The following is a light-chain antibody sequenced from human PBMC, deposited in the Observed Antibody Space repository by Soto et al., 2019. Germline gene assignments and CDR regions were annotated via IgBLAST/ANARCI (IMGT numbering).Light chain of an antibody. V-gene: IGLV2-14*01. J-gene: IGLJ2*01. CDR2: EVS. CDR3: SSYTSSSTLVV. Sequence: QSVLTQPASMSGAPGQSITISCTGTSSDGGTYNYVSWYQHHPGKVPRLMIYEVSNRPSGISNRFSGSKSGNTASLTISGLQAEDEADYYCSSYTSSSTLVVFGGGTKLTVL. CDR1: SSDGGTYNY.